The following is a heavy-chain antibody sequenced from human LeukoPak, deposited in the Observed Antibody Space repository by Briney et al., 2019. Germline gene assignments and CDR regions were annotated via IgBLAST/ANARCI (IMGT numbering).Heavy chain of an antibody. CDR1: GFTFSSYS. D-gene: IGHD4-23*01. J-gene: IGHJ4*02. CDR3: ARAQYNNSGGPDY. V-gene: IGHV3-21*01. Sequence: GGSLRLSCAASGFTFSSYSMNWVRQAPGKGLEWVSSISSSSSYIYYADSVKGRFTNSRDNAKNSLYLQMNSLRAEDTAVYYFARAQYNNSGGPDYWGQGTLVTVSS. CDR2: ISSSSSYI.